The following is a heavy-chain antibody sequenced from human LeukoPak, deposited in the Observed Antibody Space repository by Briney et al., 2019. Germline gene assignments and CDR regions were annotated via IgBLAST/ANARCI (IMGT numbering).Heavy chain of an antibody. CDR2: INHSGSN. CDR1: GGSFSGYY. V-gene: IGHV4-34*01. Sequence: SDTLSLTCAVYGGSFSGYYWSWLRQPPGKGLEWLGEINHSGSNNYNPCLKSRVTISVDTSKNQFSLKRSSVTAADTAVYYCARGQIVVVVAASYSLNYYYGMDVWGQGTTVTVSS. CDR3: ARGQIVVVVAASYSLNYYYGMDV. J-gene: IGHJ6*02. D-gene: IGHD2-15*01.